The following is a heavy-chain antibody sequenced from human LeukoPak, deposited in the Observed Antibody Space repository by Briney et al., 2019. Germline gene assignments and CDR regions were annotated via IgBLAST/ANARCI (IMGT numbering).Heavy chain of an antibody. CDR3: TSDPLTRGGTDY. CDR2: IKSKTDGETV. D-gene: IGHD7-27*01. V-gene: IGHV3-15*05. Sequence: GGSLRLSCAASGFSFSLAWMSWVRQAPGKGLEWLGRIKSKTDGETVDYAAPVKGRFSISRDDSKNTLYLQMNSLRTEDTAVYYCTSDPLTRGGTDYWGQGTLVTVSS. J-gene: IGHJ4*02. CDR1: GFSFSLAW.